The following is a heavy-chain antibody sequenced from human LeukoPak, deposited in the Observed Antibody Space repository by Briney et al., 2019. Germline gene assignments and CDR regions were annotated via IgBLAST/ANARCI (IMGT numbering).Heavy chain of an antibody. D-gene: IGHD6-25*01. J-gene: IGHJ3*02. CDR2: ISGSGGST. V-gene: IGHV3-23*01. Sequence: GGSLRLSCAAPGFTFSSYAMSWVRQAPGKGLEWVSAISGSGGSTYYADSVKGRFTISRDNSKNTLYLQMNSLRAEDTAVYYCAKDEADADAFDIWGQGTMVTVSS. CDR1: GFTFSSYA. CDR3: AKDEADADAFDI.